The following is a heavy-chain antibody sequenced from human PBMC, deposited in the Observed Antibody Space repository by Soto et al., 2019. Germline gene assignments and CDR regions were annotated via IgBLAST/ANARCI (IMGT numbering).Heavy chain of an antibody. Sequence: KGLEWVAVISGDGTNKYYADSVKSRFTISRDNSKNTLYLQMNSLRAEDTAVYYCAYFSIQAEHGRRAVRSVSAFLLNRSSDL. V-gene: IGHV3-30*03. CDR2: ISGDGTNK. CDR3: AYFSIQAEHGRRAVRSVSAFLLNRSSDL. J-gene: IGHJ2*01. D-gene: IGHD2-21*01.